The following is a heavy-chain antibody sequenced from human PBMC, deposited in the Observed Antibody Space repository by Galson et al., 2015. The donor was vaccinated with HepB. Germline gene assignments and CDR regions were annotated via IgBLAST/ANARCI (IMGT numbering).Heavy chain of an antibody. CDR2: IYHSGST. CDR3: ARVPSFGVANYYYYYMDV. CDR1: GGSISNSNW. D-gene: IGHD3-3*01. Sequence: TLSLTCAVSGGSISNSNWWSWVRQPPGKGLEWIGEIYHSGSTNYNPSLKSRVTISVDKSKNQFSLKLSSVTAADTAVYYCARVPSFGVANYYYYYMDVWGKGTTVTVSS. V-gene: IGHV4-4*02. J-gene: IGHJ6*03.